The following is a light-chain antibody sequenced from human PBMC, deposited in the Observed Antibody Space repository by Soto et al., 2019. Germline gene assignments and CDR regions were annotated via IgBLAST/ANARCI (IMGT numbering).Light chain of an antibody. Sequence: QSALTHPASVSGSPGQSITISCTGTSSDIGGYNYVSWYQQLPGKVPKLIIYDVSNRPSGVSDRFSGSKSGNAASLTISGLQPEDEADYYCSSYTSTSTLYVFGTGTKLTVL. V-gene: IGLV2-14*03. J-gene: IGLJ1*01. CDR3: SSYTSTSTLYV. CDR2: DVS. CDR1: SSDIGGYNY.